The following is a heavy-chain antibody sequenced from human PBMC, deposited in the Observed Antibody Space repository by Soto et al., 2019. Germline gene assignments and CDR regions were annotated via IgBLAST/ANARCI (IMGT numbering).Heavy chain of an antibody. J-gene: IGHJ6*02. CDR1: GGSISSYY. CDR2: IYYSGST. V-gene: IGHV4-59*01. Sequence: QVQLQASGPGLVKPSETLSLTCTVAGGSISSYYWSWIRQPPGKGLEWIGYIYYSGSTNYNPSLKSRVTISVDTSKNQFSLKLSSVTAADTAVYSCARLVVVPHCSGGSCYSYYYGMEVWGPGTTVSVSS. D-gene: IGHD2-15*01. CDR3: ARLVVVPHCSGGSCYSYYYGMEV.